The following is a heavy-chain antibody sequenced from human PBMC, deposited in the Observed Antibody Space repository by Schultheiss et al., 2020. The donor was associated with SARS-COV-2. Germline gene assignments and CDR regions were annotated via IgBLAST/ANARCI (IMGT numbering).Heavy chain of an antibody. CDR3: ARSIAAAGQDYYYYGMDV. D-gene: IGHD6-13*01. J-gene: IGHJ6*02. CDR1: GFTFSSYY. Sequence: GGSLRLSCVASGFTFSSYYMNWVRQAPGKGLEWVSHITKTGSSIYYVDSVKGRFTISRDNAKNSLFLQMNSLRAEDTAVYYCARSIAAAGQDYYYYGMDVWGQGTTVTVSS. V-gene: IGHV3-48*03. CDR2: ITKTGSSI.